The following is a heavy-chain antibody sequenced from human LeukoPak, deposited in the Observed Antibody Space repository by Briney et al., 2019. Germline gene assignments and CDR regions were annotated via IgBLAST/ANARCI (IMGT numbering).Heavy chain of an antibody. D-gene: IGHD1-1*01. Sequence: ASVKVSCKASGYTFTSYGISWVRQAPGQGLEWMGWIIAYNGNTNYAQKLQGRVTMTTDTSTSTAYMELRSLRSDDTAVYYCARDVQLPKEPNWFDPWGQGTLVTVSS. V-gene: IGHV1-18*01. CDR1: GYTFTSYG. CDR3: ARDVQLPKEPNWFDP. J-gene: IGHJ5*02. CDR2: IIAYNGNT.